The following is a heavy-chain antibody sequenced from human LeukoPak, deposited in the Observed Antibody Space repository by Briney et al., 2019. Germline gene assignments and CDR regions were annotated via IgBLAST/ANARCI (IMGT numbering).Heavy chain of an antibody. D-gene: IGHD6-13*01. V-gene: IGHV3-48*02. J-gene: IGHJ4*02. CDR3: TRAVMSSSWPHFDY. CDR1: GFTFSSYS. Sequence: GGSLRLSCAASGFTFSSYSMNWVRQAPGKGLEWVSYISSRSTTIYYADSVKGRFTISRDNAKNSLYLQMNSLRDEDTAVYYCTRAVMSSSWPHFDYWGQGTLVTVSS. CDR2: ISSRSTTI.